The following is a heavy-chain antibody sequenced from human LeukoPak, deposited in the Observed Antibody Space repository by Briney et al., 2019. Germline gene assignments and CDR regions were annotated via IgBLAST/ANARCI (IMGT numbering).Heavy chain of an antibody. CDR3: ARSGASVLRFLEWLPGSEDY. D-gene: IGHD3-3*01. J-gene: IGHJ4*02. CDR2: IIPLFRAS. CDR1: GCTFSSYA. V-gene: IGHV1-69*13. Sequence: ASVKVSCKSSGCTFSSYAFSWVRLPPGQGLEWVGGIIPLFRASIYAQKFQGRVTITEDESTSTAYMELSSLRSEDTAVYYCARSGASVLRFLEWLPGSEDYWGQGTLVTVSS.